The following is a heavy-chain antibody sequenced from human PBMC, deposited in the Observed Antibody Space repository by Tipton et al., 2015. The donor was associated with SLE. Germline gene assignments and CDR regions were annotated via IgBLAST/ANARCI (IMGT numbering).Heavy chain of an antibody. CDR3: ARGKYYFDY. V-gene: IGHV3-7*01. Sequence: SLRLSCAAPGFTFSRSWMNWVRLAPGKGLEWVANIKEDGSEKHYVDSVKDRLTISRDNAKNSLYLQMNSLRAEDTAVYYCARGKYYFDYWGQGALVTVSS. CDR2: IKEDGSEK. J-gene: IGHJ4*02. CDR1: GFTFSRSW.